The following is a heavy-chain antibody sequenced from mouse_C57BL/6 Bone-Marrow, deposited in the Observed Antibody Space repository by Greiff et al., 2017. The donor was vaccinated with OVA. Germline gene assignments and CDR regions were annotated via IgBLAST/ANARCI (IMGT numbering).Heavy chain of an antibody. J-gene: IGHJ2*01. CDR2: INPGSGGT. V-gene: IGHV1-54*01. CDR3: ARSTPRFDY. CDR1: GYAFTNYL. Sequence: QVQLKESGAELVRPGTSVKVSCKASGYAFTNYLIEWVKQRPGQGLEWIGVINPGSGGTNYNEKFKGKATLTADKSSSTAYMQLSSLTSEDSAVYFCARSTPRFDYWGQGTTLTVSS.